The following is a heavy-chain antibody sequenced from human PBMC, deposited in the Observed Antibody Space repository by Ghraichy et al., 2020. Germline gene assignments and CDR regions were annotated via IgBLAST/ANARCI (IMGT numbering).Heavy chain of an antibody. CDR2: ISSSSSYI. D-gene: IGHD5-12*01. Sequence: GGSLRLSCAASGFTFSSYSMNLVRQAPGKGLEWVSSISSSSSYIYYADSVKGRFTISRDNAKNSLYLQMNSLRAEDTAVYYCAREVDAVLYYFDYWGQGTLVTVSS. CDR1: GFTFSSYS. V-gene: IGHV3-21*01. CDR3: AREVDAVLYYFDY. J-gene: IGHJ4*02.